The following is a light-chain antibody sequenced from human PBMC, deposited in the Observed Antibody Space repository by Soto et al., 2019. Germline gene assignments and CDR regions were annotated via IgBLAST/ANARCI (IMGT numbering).Light chain of an antibody. CDR3: QQSYSTPRT. CDR1: QSVSTY. V-gene: IGKV1-39*01. Sequence: DIQMTQSTSSLTASVGDTVTITCRASQSVSTYLNWYQQRPGKAPSLLIYDASTLQRGVPSRFSGSGSGTDFTLTICNLQSEDFATYYCQQSYSTPRTFGQGTKV. CDR2: DAS. J-gene: IGKJ1*01.